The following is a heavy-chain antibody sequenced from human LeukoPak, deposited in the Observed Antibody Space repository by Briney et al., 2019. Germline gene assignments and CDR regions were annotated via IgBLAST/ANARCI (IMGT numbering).Heavy chain of an antibody. D-gene: IGHD4-23*01. CDR3: ANIPRRLTSVAGEAIDI. CDR1: GFTFDEYA. Sequence: GRSLRLTCAASGFTFDEYAIHWVRQAPGKGLEWVSGISWKSGSIGYADSVKGRFTISRDNAKNSLYLQMNRLRVVDTALYYCANIPRRLTSVAGEAIDIWGQGTMVTVSS. V-gene: IGHV3-9*01. CDR2: ISWKSGSI. J-gene: IGHJ3*02.